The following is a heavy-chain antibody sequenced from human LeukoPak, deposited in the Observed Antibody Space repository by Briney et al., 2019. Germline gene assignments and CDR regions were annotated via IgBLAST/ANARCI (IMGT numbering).Heavy chain of an antibody. V-gene: IGHV1-2*02. CDR3: AILDYVWGSYRYTYYFDY. CDR1: GYTLTGYY. CDR2: IKPNSGDT. Sequence: ASVKVSCKASGYTLTGYYMHWVRQAPGQGLEWMGWIKPNSGDTKYAQKFQGRVTMTRDTSISTAYMELSRLRSDDTAVYYCAILDYVWGSYRYTYYFDYWGQGTLVTVSS. J-gene: IGHJ4*02. D-gene: IGHD3-16*02.